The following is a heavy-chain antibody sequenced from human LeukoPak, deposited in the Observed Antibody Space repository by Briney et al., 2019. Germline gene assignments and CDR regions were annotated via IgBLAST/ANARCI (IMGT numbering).Heavy chain of an antibody. CDR3: AKDLHYGSADY. CDR2: INRDGSTT. Sequence: WGSLRLSCAASGFTFSNYWMHWVRQVPGKGLVWVSLINRDGSTTNYADSVKGRFTISRDNAKNMLYLQMNGLRAEDTAVYYCAKDLHYGSADYWGQGTLVTVSS. CDR1: GFTFSNYW. V-gene: IGHV3-74*01. J-gene: IGHJ4*02. D-gene: IGHD3-10*01.